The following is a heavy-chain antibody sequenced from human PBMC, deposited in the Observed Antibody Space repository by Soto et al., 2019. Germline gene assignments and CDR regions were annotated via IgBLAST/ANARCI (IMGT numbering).Heavy chain of an antibody. J-gene: IGHJ3*01. Sequence: QVQLVESGGGVVQPGKSVRLSCAASGFIFSNYAMYWVRQAPGKGLEWVADISHDGRNKYHADSVGGRFTISRDNSKNTLYLQMDSLTAEDTALYYCAKLPDTILGLSVAHDAFAFWGQGTTVTVSS. CDR3: AKLPDTILGLSVAHDAFAF. V-gene: IGHV3-30*18. CDR1: GFIFSNYA. CDR2: ISHDGRNK. D-gene: IGHD2-2*01.